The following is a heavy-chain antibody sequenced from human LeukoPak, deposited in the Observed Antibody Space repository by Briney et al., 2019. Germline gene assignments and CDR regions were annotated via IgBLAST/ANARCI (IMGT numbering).Heavy chain of an antibody. CDR2: IKRKTDGGKP. D-gene: IGHD6-13*01. V-gene: IGHV3-15*01. CDR3: TGVSRSSWYDY. J-gene: IGHJ4*02. Sequence: GGSLRLSCAASGFTFSNAWMSWVRQAPGKGLEWVGRIKRKTDGGKPDYAAPVQVRFTISRDDSKNTLYLQMNSLKTEDTAVYYCTGVSRSSWYDYWGQGTLVTVSS. CDR1: GFTFSNAW.